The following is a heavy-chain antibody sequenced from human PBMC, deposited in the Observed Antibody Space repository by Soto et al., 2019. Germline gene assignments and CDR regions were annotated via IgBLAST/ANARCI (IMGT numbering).Heavy chain of an antibody. Sequence: QVTLKESGPVLVKPTETLTLTCTVSGFSLSNARMGVSWIRQPPGKALEWLAHIFSNDEKSYSTSLKSRLTNPKDTPKSQGVLTMTNMGPVEKATYFCARGQGAVAALKAGFDIWGQGTMVTVSS. CDR2: IFSNDEK. V-gene: IGHV2-26*01. CDR1: GFSLSNARMG. D-gene: IGHD6-19*01. CDR3: ARGQGAVAALKAGFDI. J-gene: IGHJ3*02.